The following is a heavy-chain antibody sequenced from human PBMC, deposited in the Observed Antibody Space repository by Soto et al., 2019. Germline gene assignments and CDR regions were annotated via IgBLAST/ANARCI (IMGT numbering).Heavy chain of an antibody. D-gene: IGHD6-13*01. CDR3: ALIRIAAAGPYGMDG. J-gene: IGHJ6*02. Sequence: PGGSLRLSCAASGFTFSSYSMNWVRQAPGKGLEWVSSISSSSSYIYYADSVKGRFTISRDNAKNSLYLQMNSLRAEDTAVYYCALIRIAAAGPYGMDGWGQGPTVTV. V-gene: IGHV3-21*01. CDR1: GFTFSSYS. CDR2: ISSSSSYI.